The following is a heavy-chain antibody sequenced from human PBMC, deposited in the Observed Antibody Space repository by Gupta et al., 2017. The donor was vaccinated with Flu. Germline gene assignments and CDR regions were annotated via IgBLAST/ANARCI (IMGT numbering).Heavy chain of an antibody. J-gene: IGHJ5*02. CDR1: GGSISGYF. D-gene: IGHD6-6*01. Sequence: QVQLHQGGAGLLKPSETLSLTCAVDGGSISGYFCSWFRQPPGKGLEWIGEINRGGSTFYSPSLKSRVTLSVDTSRNQFSLNVESLTAADTAVYFCARGSLPARLGKNWFDTWGQGTLVTVSS. V-gene: IGHV4-34*01. CDR3: ARGSLPARLGKNWFDT. CDR2: INRGGST.